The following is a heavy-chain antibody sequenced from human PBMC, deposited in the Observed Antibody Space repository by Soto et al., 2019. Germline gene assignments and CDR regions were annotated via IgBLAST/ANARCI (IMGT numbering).Heavy chain of an antibody. CDR2: INHSGST. D-gene: IGHD3-16*02. CDR1: GGSFSGYY. CDR3: ARDSYYDYVWGSYRNGMDV. Sequence: SETLSLTCAVYGGSFSGYYWGWIRQPPGKGLEWIGEINHSGSTNYNPSLKSRVTISVDTSKNQFSLKLSSVTAADTAVYYCARDSYYDYVWGSYRNGMDVWGQGTTVTVSS. V-gene: IGHV4-34*01. J-gene: IGHJ6*02.